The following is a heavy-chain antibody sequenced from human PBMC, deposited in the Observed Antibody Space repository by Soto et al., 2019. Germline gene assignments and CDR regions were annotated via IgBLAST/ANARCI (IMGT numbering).Heavy chain of an antibody. V-gene: IGHV3-33*01. CDR3: ARGGGATFPGNYFDY. CDR1: GFTFSSYG. CDR2: IWYDGSNK. Sequence: QVQLVESGGGVVQPGRSLRLSCAASGFTFSSYGMHWVRQAPGKGLEWVAVIWYDGSNKYYADSVKGRFTISRDNSKNSLYLQMNSLRAEVTAVYYWARGGGATFPGNYFDYWGQGTLVTVSS. J-gene: IGHJ4*02. D-gene: IGHD1-26*01.